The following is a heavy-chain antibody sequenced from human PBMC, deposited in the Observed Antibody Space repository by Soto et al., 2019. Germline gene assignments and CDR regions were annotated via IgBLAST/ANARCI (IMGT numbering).Heavy chain of an antibody. J-gene: IGHJ5*02. CDR1: GGSISSGGYY. CDR3: AREGPVYDDLKYNWFDP. Sequence: PSETLSLTCTVSGGSISSGGYYWSWIRQHPGKGLEWIGYIYYSGSTYYNPSLKSRVTISVDTSKNQFSLKLSSVTAADTAVYYCAREGPVYDDLKYNWFDPWGQRTLLTVSS. V-gene: IGHV4-31*03. CDR2: IYYSGST. D-gene: IGHD4-17*01.